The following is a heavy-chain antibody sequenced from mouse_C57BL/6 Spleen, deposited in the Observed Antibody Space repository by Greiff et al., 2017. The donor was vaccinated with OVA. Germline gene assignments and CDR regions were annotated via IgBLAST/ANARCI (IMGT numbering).Heavy chain of an antibody. CDR2: INPSNGGT. Sequence: QVQLQQPGPELVKPGASVKLSCKASGYTFTSYWMHWVKQRPGQGLEWIGNINPSNGGTNYNEKFKSKATLTVDKSSSTAYMQLSSLTSEDSAVYYCARSHYYGSRDYYAMDYWGQGTSVAVSS. CDR1: GYTFTSYW. J-gene: IGHJ4*01. D-gene: IGHD1-1*01. CDR3: ARSHYYGSRDYYAMDY. V-gene: IGHV1-53*01.